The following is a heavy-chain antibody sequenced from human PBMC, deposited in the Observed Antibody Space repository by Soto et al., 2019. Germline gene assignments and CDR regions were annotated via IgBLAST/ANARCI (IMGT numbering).Heavy chain of an antibody. D-gene: IGHD6-6*01. J-gene: IGHJ6*02. V-gene: IGHV3-30-3*01. CDR2: ISYDGSNK. Sequence: GGSLRLSCAASGFTFSRYAMHWVRQAPGKGLEWVAVISYDGSNKYYADSVKGRFTISRDNSKNTLYLQMNSLRAEDTAVYYCARGMWRAARRPGYYYYYGMDVWGQGTTVTVSS. CDR1: GFTFSRYA. CDR3: ARGMWRAARRPGYYYYYGMDV.